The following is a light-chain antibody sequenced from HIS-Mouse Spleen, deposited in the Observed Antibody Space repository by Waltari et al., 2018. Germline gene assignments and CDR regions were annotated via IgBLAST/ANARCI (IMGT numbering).Light chain of an antibody. CDR3: QVWDSSSDHVV. V-gene: IGLV3-21*03. Sequence: SYVLTQPPSVSVAPGKTARITCGGNNIGSKSVHWYQQKPGQAPVLVVYDDSGRPSGMPERVSGSNSGNTATLTISRVEAGDEADYYCQVWDSSSDHVVFGGGTKLTVL. CDR1: NIGSKS. J-gene: IGLJ2*01. CDR2: DDS.